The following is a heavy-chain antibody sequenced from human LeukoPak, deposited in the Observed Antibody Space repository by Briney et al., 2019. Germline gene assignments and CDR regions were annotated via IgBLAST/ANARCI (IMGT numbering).Heavy chain of an antibody. J-gene: IGHJ4*02. D-gene: IGHD3-22*01. CDR1: GGSISSYY. Sequence: TSETLSLTCTVSGGSISSYYWSWIRQPPGKGLEWIGYIYYSGSTNYNPSLKSRVTISVDTSKNQFSLKLSSVTAADTAVYYCAREEYYYDSSGYSRGAFDYWGQGTLVTVSS. CDR3: AREEYYYDSSGYSRGAFDY. V-gene: IGHV4-59*01. CDR2: IYYSGST.